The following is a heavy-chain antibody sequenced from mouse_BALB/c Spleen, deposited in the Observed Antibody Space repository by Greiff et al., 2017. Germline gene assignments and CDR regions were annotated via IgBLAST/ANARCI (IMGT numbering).Heavy chain of an antibody. J-gene: IGHJ3*01. Sequence: QVQLKQSGAELVKPGASVKLSCKASGYTFTSYYMYWVKQRPGQGLEWIGEINPSNGGTNFNEKFKSKATLTVDKSSSTAYMQLSSLTSEDSAVYYCTRGLRLPWFAYWGQGTLVTVSA. CDR3: TRGLRLPWFAY. CDR2: INPSNGGT. V-gene: IGHV1S81*02. D-gene: IGHD2-4*01. CDR1: GYTFTSYY.